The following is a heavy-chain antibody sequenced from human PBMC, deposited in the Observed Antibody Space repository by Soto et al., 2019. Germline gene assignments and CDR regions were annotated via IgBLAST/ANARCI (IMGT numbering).Heavy chain of an antibody. V-gene: IGHV4-39*01. Sequence: LSLTCTVSGGSISSSSYYWGWIRQPPGKGLEWIGSIYYSGSTYYNPSLKSRVTISVDTSKNQFSLKLSSVTAADTAVYYCARGYCSGGSCYRYWGQGSQVTVS. D-gene: IGHD2-15*01. CDR2: IYYSGST. CDR1: GGSISSSSYY. J-gene: IGHJ4*02. CDR3: ARGYCSGGSCYRY.